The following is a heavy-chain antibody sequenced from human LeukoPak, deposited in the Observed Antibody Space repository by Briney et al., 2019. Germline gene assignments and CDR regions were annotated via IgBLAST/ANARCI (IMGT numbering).Heavy chain of an antibody. Sequence: PGGTLRLSCAASGFTFSSYGMSWVRQAPGKGLEWVSAISGSGGSTYYADSVNGRFTISRDNSKNTMYLQMTSLRAADTAVYYCAKADSYYYGSERWTTPFDYWGQGPLVTVSS. D-gene: IGHD3-10*01. CDR1: GFTFSSYG. J-gene: IGHJ4*02. V-gene: IGHV3-23*01. CDR2: ISGSGGST. CDR3: AKADSYYYGSERWTTPFDY.